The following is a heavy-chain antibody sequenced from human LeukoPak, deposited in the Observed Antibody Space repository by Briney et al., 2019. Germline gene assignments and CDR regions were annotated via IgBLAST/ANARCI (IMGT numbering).Heavy chain of an antibody. CDR2: INHSGST. Sequence: PSETLSLTCAVYGGSFSGYYWSWIRQPPGKGLEWIGEINHSGSTNYNPSLKSRVTISADTSKNQFSLKLSSVTGADTAVYYCARDYEYVWGSYRYRGTGAFDIWGQGTMVTVSS. CDR3: ARDYEYVWGSYRYRGTGAFDI. V-gene: IGHV4-34*01. D-gene: IGHD3-16*02. J-gene: IGHJ3*02. CDR1: GGSFSGYY.